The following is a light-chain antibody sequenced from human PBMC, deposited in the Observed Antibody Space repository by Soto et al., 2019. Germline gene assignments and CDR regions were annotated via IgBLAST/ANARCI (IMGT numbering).Light chain of an antibody. CDR3: QQYYSSFWFT. CDR1: QSVSSSY. Sequence: EIVLTQSPCTLSLSPGERATLSCRASQSVSSSYLAWYQQKPGQAPRLLIYGASSSANGSPDRFSGSGSGTDFTLTISSLEHEDFSVYYCQQYYSSFWFTFGPGTKVDIK. V-gene: IGKV3-20*01. J-gene: IGKJ3*01. CDR2: GAS.